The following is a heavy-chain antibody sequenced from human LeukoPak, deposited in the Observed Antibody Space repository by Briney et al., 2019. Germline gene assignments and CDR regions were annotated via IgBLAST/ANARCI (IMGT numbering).Heavy chain of an antibody. CDR3: ASGFLDDFWSGHF. CDR2: IQQGGSER. CDR1: GFTFSDYW. J-gene: IGHJ4*02. D-gene: IGHD3-3*01. Sequence: GGSLRLSCAASGFTFSDYWMSWVRQAPGKGLEWVANIQQGGSERYYVGSVKGRFTISRDNTKNSVYLQMNSLRAEDTAVYFCASGFLDDFWSGHFWGQGTLVTVSS. V-gene: IGHV3-7*01.